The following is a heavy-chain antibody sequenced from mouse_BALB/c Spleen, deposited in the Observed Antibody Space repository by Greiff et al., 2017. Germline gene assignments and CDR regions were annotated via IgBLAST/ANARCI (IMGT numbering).Heavy chain of an antibody. J-gene: IGHJ1*01. CDR3: ARRGITVVATSYWYFDV. CDR2: ISYDGSN. D-gene: IGHD1-1*01. CDR1: GYSITSGYY. Sequence: DVQLQESGPGLVKPSQSLSLTCSVTGYSITSGYYWNWIRQFPGNKLEWMGYISYDGSNNYNPSLKNRISITRDTSKNQFCLKLNSVTTEDTATYYCARRGITVVATSYWYFDVWGAGTTVT. V-gene: IGHV3-6*02.